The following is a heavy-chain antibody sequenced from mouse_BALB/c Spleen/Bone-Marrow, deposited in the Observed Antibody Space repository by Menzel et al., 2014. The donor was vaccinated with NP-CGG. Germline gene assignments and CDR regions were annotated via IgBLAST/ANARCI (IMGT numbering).Heavy chain of an antibody. CDR2: IDPANGST. CDR3: ASYRYGWFFYV. D-gene: IGHD2-14*01. CDR1: GFNIKDTY. J-gene: IGHJ1*01. Sequence: VQLQQSGVELVKPGASVKLSCTASGFNIKDTYMHWVKQRPEQGLEWIGRIDPANGSTKYDPKFQGKATITADTSSNTAYLQLSSLTSEDTAVYYCASYRYGWFFYVWGAGTTVTVSS. V-gene: IGHV14-3*02.